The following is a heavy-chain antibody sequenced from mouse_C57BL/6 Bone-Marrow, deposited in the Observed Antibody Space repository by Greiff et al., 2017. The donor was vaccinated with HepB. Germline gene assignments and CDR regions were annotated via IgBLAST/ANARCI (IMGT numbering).Heavy chain of an antibody. CDR2: IHPSDSYT. V-gene: IGHV1-50*01. D-gene: IGHD1-1*01. J-gene: IGHJ2*01. CDR1: GYTFTSYW. Sequence: VQLQQPGAELVKPGASVKLSCKASGYTFTSYWMQWVKQRPGQGLEWIGEIHPSDSYTNYNQKFKGKATLTVDTSSSTAYMQLSSLTSEDSAVYYCARRKVLLRPSGFDYWGQGTTLTVSS. CDR3: ARRKVLLRPSGFDY.